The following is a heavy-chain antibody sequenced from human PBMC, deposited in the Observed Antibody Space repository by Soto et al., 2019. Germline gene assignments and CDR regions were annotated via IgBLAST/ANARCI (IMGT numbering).Heavy chain of an antibody. CDR1: GFSLSTSGVG. J-gene: IGHJ4*02. CDR2: IYWDDDK. V-gene: IGHV2-5*02. D-gene: IGHD6-13*01. Sequence: SGPTLVNPTQTLTLTCTFSGFSLSTSGVGMGWIRQPPGKALEWLALIYWDDDKRYSPSLKSRLTITKDTSKNQVVLTMTNMDPVDTATYYCAKGSSWSSGIAAAGKGYFDCWGQGTLVTVSS. CDR3: AKGSSWSSGIAAAGKGYFDC.